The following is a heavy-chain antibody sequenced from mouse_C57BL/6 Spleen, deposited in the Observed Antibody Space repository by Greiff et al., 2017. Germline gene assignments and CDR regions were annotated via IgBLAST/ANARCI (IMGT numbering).Heavy chain of an antibody. V-gene: IGHV5-9*01. Sequence: EVMLVESGGGLVKPGGSLKLSCAASGFTFSSYTMSWVRQTPEKRLEWVATISGGGVNTYYPDSVKGRFTISRDNAKNTLYLQMSSLRSEDTALYYCARPPDAYWGQGTLVTVSA. CDR2: ISGGGVNT. CDR1: GFTFSSYT. CDR3: ARPPDAY. J-gene: IGHJ3*01.